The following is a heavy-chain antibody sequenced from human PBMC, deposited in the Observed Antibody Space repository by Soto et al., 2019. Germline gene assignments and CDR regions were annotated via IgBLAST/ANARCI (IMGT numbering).Heavy chain of an antibody. V-gene: IGHV1-69*06. CDR2: IIPIFGTA. J-gene: IGHJ4*02. CDR1: GGTFSSYA. CDR3: ARGNPYCSSTSCYGQFLEWLLPSYYFDY. D-gene: IGHD2-2*01. Sequence: QVQLVQSGAEVKKPGSSVKVSCKASGGTFSSYAISWVRQAPGQGLEWMGGIIPIFGTANYAQKFQGRVTITADKSTSTAYRELSSLRSEDTAVYYCARGNPYCSSTSCYGQFLEWLLPSYYFDYWGQGTLVTVSS.